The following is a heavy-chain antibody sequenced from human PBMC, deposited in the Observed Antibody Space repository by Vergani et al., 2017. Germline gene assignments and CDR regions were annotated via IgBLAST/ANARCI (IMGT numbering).Heavy chain of an antibody. V-gene: IGHV3-33*01. Sequence: QVQLVESGGGVVQPGRSLRLSCAASGFTFNQYGMHWVRQAPGKGLEWVAVTWYDGNNKQYADSVKGRFTISRDNSKSTMYLQMNSLRDEDTGVYYCARYLRLLYNRFSPWDQGTLVTVSS. CDR3: ARYLRLLYNRFSP. J-gene: IGHJ5*02. CDR2: TWYDGNNK. CDR1: GFTFNQYG. D-gene: IGHD1-14*01.